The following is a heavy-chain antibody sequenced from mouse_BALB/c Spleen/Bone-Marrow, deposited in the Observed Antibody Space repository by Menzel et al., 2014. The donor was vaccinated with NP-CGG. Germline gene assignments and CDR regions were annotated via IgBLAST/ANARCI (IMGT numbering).Heavy chain of an antibody. CDR3: ARDTYGRDY. Sequence: EVQLQESGGGLVQPGGSLRLSCATSYFTFTDYYMSWVRQPPGKALEWLGFIRNKANGYTTEYSASVKGRFTISRDNSQSILYLQMNTLRAKDSATYYCARDTYGRDYWGQGTTLTVSS. V-gene: IGHV7-3*02. D-gene: IGHD1-1*01. CDR1: YFTFTDYY. CDR2: IRNKANGYTT. J-gene: IGHJ2*01.